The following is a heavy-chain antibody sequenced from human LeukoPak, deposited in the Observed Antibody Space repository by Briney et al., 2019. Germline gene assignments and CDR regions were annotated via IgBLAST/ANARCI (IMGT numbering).Heavy chain of an antibody. CDR1: GVSLSTSGVG. D-gene: IGHD1-7*01. J-gene: IGHJ2*01. V-gene: IGHV2-5*01. Sequence: GPTLVKPTQTLTLNCTFSGVSLSTSGVGVGWIRQPPGKALEWLALIYWNDDKRYSPSLKSRLTIAKDTSKNQVVLTMTNIDPVDTATDYCAHDLPGELGFDLRGRGTLVTVSS. CDR2: IYWNDDK. CDR3: AHDLPGELGFDL.